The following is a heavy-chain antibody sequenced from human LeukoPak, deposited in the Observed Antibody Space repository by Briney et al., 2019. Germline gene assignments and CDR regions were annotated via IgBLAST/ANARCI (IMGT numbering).Heavy chain of an antibody. CDR2: IYYSGST. D-gene: IGHD6-6*01. J-gene: IGHJ4*02. V-gene: IGHV4-39*01. Sequence: WVRQLPGKGLEWIGSIYYSGSTYYNPSLKSRVAISVDTSKNQFSLKLSSVTAADTAVYYCARAVFSSSSRRFDYWGQGTLVTVPS. CDR3: ARAVFSSSSRRFDY.